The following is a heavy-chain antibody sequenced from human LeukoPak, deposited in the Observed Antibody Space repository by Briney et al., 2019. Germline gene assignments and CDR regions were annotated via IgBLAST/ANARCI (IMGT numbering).Heavy chain of an antibody. CDR2: ISAANGNT. V-gene: IGHV1-3*01. CDR3: ARRAYSGNYPLGY. CDR1: GYTFTHYA. J-gene: IGHJ4*02. D-gene: IGHD1-26*01. Sequence: ASVKVSCKPSGYTFTHYALHWVRQAPGQRLEYMGWISAANGNTKYSQNFQGRVTITRDTSASTAYMELSSLRSEDTAVYYCARRAYSGNYPLGYWGQGTLVTVSS.